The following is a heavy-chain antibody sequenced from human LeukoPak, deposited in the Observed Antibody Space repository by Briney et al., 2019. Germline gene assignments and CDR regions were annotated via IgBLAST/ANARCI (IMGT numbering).Heavy chain of an antibody. CDR3: ATNPFRIAVAGVWFDP. CDR2: ISSSSSYI. CDR1: GFTFSSYS. V-gene: IGHV3-21*04. Sequence: PGGSLRLSCAASGFTFSSYSMNWVRQAPGKGLEWVSSISSSSSYIYYADSVKGRFTISRDNAKKSLFLQMNSLRAEDTAVYYCATNPFRIAVAGVWFDPWGQGTLVTVSS. J-gene: IGHJ5*02. D-gene: IGHD6-19*01.